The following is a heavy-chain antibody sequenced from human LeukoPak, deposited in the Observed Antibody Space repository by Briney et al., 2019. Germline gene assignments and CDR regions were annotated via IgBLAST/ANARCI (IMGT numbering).Heavy chain of an antibody. CDR3: AIDTIDSSGYLRAFDI. CDR1: GGSFSGYY. Sequence: SETLSLTCAVYGGSFSGYYWSWIRQPPGKGLEWIGEINHSGSTNYNPSLKSRVTISVETSKNKFSLKLSSVTAADTAVYYCAIDTIDSSGYLRAFDIWGQGTMVTVSS. J-gene: IGHJ3*02. D-gene: IGHD3-22*01. CDR2: INHSGST. V-gene: IGHV4-34*01.